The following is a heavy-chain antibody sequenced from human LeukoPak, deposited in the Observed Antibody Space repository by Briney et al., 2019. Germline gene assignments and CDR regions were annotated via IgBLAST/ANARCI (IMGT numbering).Heavy chain of an antibody. CDR3: ARSSGLSYYYDSSGYFLLDY. Sequence: GASVKVSCKASGYTFTSHYMHWVRQAPGQGLEWMGIMHPGGGSPTYAQQFQGRVTMTRDTSTSSFCMELSSLKSEDTAVYYCARSSGLSYYYDSSGYFLLDYWGQGTLVTVSS. D-gene: IGHD3-22*01. V-gene: IGHV1-46*01. CDR1: GYTFTSHY. CDR2: MHPGGGSP. J-gene: IGHJ4*02.